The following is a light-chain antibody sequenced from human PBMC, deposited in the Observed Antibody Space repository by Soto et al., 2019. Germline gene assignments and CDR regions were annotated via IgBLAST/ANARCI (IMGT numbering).Light chain of an antibody. V-gene: IGKV3-20*01. CDR2: GAS. J-gene: IGKJ1*01. CDR1: QTVSSSN. CDR3: HQFGSSPRT. Sequence: EIVLTQSPGTLSLSPGERATLSCRASQTVSSSNLAWYQHKPGQAPKVVIYGASSRATGIPDRFSGSGSGTHFTLTISRLEPEDFAVYYCHQFGSSPRTFGQGTKVEIK.